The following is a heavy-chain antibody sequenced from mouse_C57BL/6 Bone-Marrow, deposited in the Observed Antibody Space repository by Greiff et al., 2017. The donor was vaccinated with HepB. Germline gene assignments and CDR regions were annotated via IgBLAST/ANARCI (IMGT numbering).Heavy chain of an antibody. CDR3: ARDRGGTDV. CDR1: GYTFTDYY. Sequence: QVQLQQSGAELVRPGASVKLSCKASGYTFTDYYINWVKQRPGQGLEWIAKIYPGSGNTYYNEKFKGKATLTAEKSSSTAYMQLSSLTSEDSAVYVCARDRGGTDVWGTGTTVTVSS. V-gene: IGHV1-76*01. J-gene: IGHJ1*03. D-gene: IGHD3-3*01. CDR2: IYPGSGNT.